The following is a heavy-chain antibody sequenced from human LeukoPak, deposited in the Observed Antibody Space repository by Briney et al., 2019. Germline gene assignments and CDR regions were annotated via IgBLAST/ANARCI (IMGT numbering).Heavy chain of an antibody. Sequence: SVKVSCKASGGTFSSYAISWVRQAPGQGLEWMGGITPIFGTANYAQKFQGRVTITADESTSTAYMELSSLRSEDTAVYYCASHPVHDYGGYEEQYYFDYWGQGTLVTVSS. CDR1: GGTFSSYA. J-gene: IGHJ4*02. V-gene: IGHV1-69*13. CDR2: ITPIFGTA. D-gene: IGHD4-17*01. CDR3: ASHPVHDYGGYEEQYYFDY.